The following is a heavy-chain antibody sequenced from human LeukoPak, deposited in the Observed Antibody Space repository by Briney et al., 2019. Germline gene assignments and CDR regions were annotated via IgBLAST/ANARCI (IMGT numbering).Heavy chain of an antibody. CDR3: AANYDYVWGSYRDYYFDY. V-gene: IGHV3-30*02. CDR1: GSTFSSYG. J-gene: IGHJ4*02. D-gene: IGHD3-16*02. CDR2: IRYDGSNK. Sequence: GGSLRLSCAASGSTFSSYGMHWVRQAPGKGLEWVAFIRYDGSNKYYADSVKGRFTISRDNSKNTLYLQMNSLRAEDTAVYYCAANYDYVWGSYRDYYFDYWGQGTLVTVSS.